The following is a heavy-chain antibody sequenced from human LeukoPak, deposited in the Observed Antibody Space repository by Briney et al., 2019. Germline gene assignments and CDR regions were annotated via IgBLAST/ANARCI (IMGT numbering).Heavy chain of an antibody. CDR3: ARYPNYYDSSGYYYTFDY. J-gene: IGHJ4*02. D-gene: IGHD3-22*01. Sequence: ASVKVSCKASGYTFTSYDINWVRQATGQGLEWMGWMNPNSGNTGYAQKFQGRVTMTRNTSISTAYMELSSLRSEDTAVYYCARYPNYYDSSGYYYTFDYWGQGTLVTVSS. V-gene: IGHV1-8*01. CDR1: GYTFTSYD. CDR2: MNPNSGNT.